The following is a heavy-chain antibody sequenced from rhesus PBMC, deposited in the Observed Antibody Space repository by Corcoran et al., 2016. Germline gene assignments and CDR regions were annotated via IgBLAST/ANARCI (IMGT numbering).Heavy chain of an antibody. Sequence: QVQLQESGPGLVKPSETLSLTCAVSGGSISGYYWNWIRQPPGKGLEWIGYIGGRSGSTYDNPSLKRRVTMSTDTSKNQFSLKLRSVTAADTAVYYCARNAEYSGNWNVGNSLEVWGRGVLVTVSS. V-gene: IGHV4-165*02. CDR3: ARNAEYSGNWNVGNSLEV. D-gene: IGHD6-25*01. CDR2: IGGRSGST. J-gene: IGHJ5-2*02. CDR1: GGSISGYY.